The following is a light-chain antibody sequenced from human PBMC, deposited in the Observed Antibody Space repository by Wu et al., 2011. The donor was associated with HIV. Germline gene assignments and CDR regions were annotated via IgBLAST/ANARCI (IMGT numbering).Light chain of an antibody. Sequence: EIVLTQSPATLSLSPGERATLSCRASQSVTTYLAWYQQKPGQPPRLVIHDTSNRATGIPARFTGSGSGTDFTLTINSLEPEDFAVYYCQQRRNWPLTFGQGTRLEIK. J-gene: IGKJ5*01. CDR2: DTS. V-gene: IGKV3-11*01. CDR1: QSVTTY. CDR3: QQRRNWPLT.